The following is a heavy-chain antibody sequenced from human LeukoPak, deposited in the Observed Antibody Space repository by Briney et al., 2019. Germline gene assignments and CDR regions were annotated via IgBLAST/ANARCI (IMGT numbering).Heavy chain of an antibody. J-gene: IGHJ4*02. CDR3: AKDSLDSSGGYYFDY. CDR2: IWYDGSNK. Sequence: GRSLRLSCAASGFTFSSYGMHWVRQAPGKGLEWVAVIWYDGSNKYYADSVKGRFTISRDNSKNTLYLQMNSLRAEDTAVYYCAKDSLDSSGGYYFDYWGQGTLVTVSS. V-gene: IGHV3-33*06. D-gene: IGHD6-19*01. CDR1: GFTFSSYG.